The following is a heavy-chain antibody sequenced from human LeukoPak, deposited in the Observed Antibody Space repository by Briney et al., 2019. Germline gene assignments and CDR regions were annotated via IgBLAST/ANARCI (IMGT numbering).Heavy chain of an antibody. J-gene: IGHJ5*02. CDR1: GGTFSSYA. D-gene: IGHD6-13*01. V-gene: IGHV1-69*05. CDR2: IIPIFGTA. Sequence: SEKVSCKASGGTFSSYAISWVRQAPGQGLEWMGGIIPIFGTANYAQKCQGRVTMTRNTSISTAYMELSSLRSEDTAVYYCARDGDGIAAAENWFDPWGQGTLVTVSS. CDR3: ARDGDGIAAAENWFDP.